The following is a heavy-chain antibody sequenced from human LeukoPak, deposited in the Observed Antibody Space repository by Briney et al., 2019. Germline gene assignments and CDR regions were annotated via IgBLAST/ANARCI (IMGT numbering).Heavy chain of an antibody. CDR1: GGSISSYY. D-gene: IGHD6-6*01. J-gene: IGHJ6*03. Sequence: SETLSLTCTVSGGSISSYYWSWIRQPPGKGREWIGYIYTSGSTNYNPSLKSRVTISVDTSKNQFSLKVNAVTAADTAVYYCARRGSSSAFYYVDVWGKGTTVTVSS. V-gene: IGHV4-4*09. CDR3: ARRGSSSAFYYVDV. CDR2: IYTSGST.